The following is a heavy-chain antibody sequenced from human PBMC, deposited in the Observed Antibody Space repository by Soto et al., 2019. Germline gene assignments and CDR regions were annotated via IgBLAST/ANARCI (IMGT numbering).Heavy chain of an antibody. V-gene: IGHV3-33*06. CDR3: AKEETPYYHYSGLDF. CDR1: GFTFSNYG. J-gene: IGHJ6*02. Sequence: ALRLSCAASGFTFSNYGMHWFRQTPGKVLEWVAIIWYDGSKRFYAESVRGRFTISRDNSKKTLDLQMNSLRADDMAVYYCAKEETPYYHYSGLDFSGQGTTVTLSS. CDR2: IWYDGSKR.